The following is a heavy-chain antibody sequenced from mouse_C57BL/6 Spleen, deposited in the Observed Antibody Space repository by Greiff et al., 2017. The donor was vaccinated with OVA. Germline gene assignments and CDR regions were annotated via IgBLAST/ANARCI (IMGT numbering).Heavy chain of an antibody. V-gene: IGHV1-64*01. J-gene: IGHJ2*01. D-gene: IGHD2-3*01. Sequence: VQLQQSGAELVKPGASVKLSCKASGYTFTSYWMHWVKQRPGQGLEWIGMIHPTSGSTNYNEKFKSKATLTVDKSSSTAYMQLSSLTSEDSAVYYCARVGDDGYSYYFDYWGQGTTLTVSS. CDR1: GYTFTSYW. CDR2: IHPTSGST. CDR3: ARVGDDGYSYYFDY.